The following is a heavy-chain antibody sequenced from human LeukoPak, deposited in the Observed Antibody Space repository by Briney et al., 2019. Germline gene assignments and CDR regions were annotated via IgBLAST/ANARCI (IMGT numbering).Heavy chain of an antibody. D-gene: IGHD1-14*01. CDR3: TRVSIAWSNLYFDF. Sequence: ASVKVSCKASGYTFTDYYIDWVRQAPGQGLEWKGRINPNTGATNYAQKFQGRVTMTGDASINTASMELTSLTSGDAAIYYCTRVSIAWSNLYFDFWGQGTLVTVSS. V-gene: IGHV1-2*02. J-gene: IGHJ4*02. CDR1: GYTFTDYY. CDR2: INPNTGAT.